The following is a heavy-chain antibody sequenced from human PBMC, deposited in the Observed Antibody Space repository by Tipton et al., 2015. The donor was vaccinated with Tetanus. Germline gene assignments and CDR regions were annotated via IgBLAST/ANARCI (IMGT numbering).Heavy chain of an antibody. CDR1: GFTFSTYP. CDR3: ARGHERCPGTNYHRATDY. CDR2: IGDSGVPT. Sequence: SLRLSCEASGFTFSTYPMQWVRQAPGKGLEWVSAIGDSGVPTYYADSLKGRFIISRDNSKNTVSLQMISLRAEDTAIYYCARGHERCPGTNYHRATDYWGQGTLVTVSS. J-gene: IGHJ4*02. D-gene: IGHD4/OR15-4a*01. V-gene: IGHV3-23*01.